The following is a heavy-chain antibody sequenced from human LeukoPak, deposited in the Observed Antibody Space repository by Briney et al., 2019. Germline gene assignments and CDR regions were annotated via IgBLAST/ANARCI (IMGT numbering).Heavy chain of an antibody. Sequence: ASVKVSCKASGYTFTSYYMHWVRQAPGQGLEWMGIINPSGGSTSYAQKFQGRVTMTRDTSTSTVYMELSSLRSEDTAVYYCARDKMVGSGSSSYYYYMDVWGKGTTVTVSS. J-gene: IGHJ6*03. V-gene: IGHV1-46*01. CDR3: ARDKMVGSGSSSYYYYMDV. CDR1: GYTFTSYY. CDR2: INPSGGST. D-gene: IGHD3-10*01.